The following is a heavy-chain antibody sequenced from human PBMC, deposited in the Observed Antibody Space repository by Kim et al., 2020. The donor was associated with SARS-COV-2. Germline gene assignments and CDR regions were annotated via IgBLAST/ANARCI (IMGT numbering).Heavy chain of an antibody. D-gene: IGHD2-15*01. Sequence: ASVKVSCKASGYTFTSYYMHWVRQAPGQGLEWMGIINPSGGSTSYAQKFQGRVTMTRDTSPSTVYMELSSLRSEDTAVYYCARVGYCSGGSCKYLPDIDYYYDYGLDVWGQGTTVTVSS. CDR3: ARVGYCSGGSCKYLPDIDYYYDYGLDV. J-gene: IGHJ6*02. CDR2: INPSGGST. CDR1: GYTFTSYY. V-gene: IGHV1-46*01.